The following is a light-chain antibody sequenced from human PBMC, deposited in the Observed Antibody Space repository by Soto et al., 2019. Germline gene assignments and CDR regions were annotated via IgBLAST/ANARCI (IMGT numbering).Light chain of an antibody. CDR2: DAS. V-gene: IGKV3-11*01. CDR1: QTFSSH. J-gene: IGKJ5*01. Sequence: EIVLTQSPATLSLSPGERATLSCRASQTFSSHLAWYQQKPGQAPRLLIYDASKRATGIPARFSGRGSGTDFTLTIRSLEPEDVAVYYCQQRSNWPPVITFGQVTRLEIK. CDR3: QQRSNWPPVIT.